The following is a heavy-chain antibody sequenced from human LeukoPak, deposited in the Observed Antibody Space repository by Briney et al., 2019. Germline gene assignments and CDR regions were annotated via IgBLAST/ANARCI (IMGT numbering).Heavy chain of an antibody. CDR2: ISYDGSNK. CDR1: GFTFSSYG. D-gene: IGHD3-9*01. Sequence: GGSLRLSCAASGFTFSSYGMHWVRQTPGKGLEWVAVISYDGSNKYYADSVKGRFTISRDNSKNTLYLQMNSLRAEDTAVYYCAKDQERFDWSNPVDYWGQGTLVTVSS. V-gene: IGHV3-30*18. J-gene: IGHJ4*02. CDR3: AKDQERFDWSNPVDY.